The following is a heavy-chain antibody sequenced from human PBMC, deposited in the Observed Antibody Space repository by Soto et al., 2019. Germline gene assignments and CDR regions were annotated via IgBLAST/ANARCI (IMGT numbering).Heavy chain of an antibody. D-gene: IGHD3-10*01. CDR1: GYTFTSYG. CDR3: ARDLGRNYYGSGSDAFDI. Sequence: QVQLVQSGAEVKKPGASVKVSCKASGYTFTSYGISWVRQAPGQGLEWMGWISAYNGNTNYAQKLQGRVTMTTDTSTSTAYMELRSLRSDDTAVYYCARDLGRNYYGSGSDAFDIWGHGTMVTVSS. V-gene: IGHV1-18*01. CDR2: ISAYNGNT. J-gene: IGHJ3*02.